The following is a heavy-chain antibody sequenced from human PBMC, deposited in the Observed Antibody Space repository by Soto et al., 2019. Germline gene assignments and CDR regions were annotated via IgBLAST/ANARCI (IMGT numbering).Heavy chain of an antibody. Sequence: QVHLQESGPGLVKASETLSLTCTVSGGSIRSYYWTWIRQPPGKGLELVGHIFYSGSTFYNPSLKSRVTISIHTSKSQFSLQLTAATAADTAVYYCARGAADTAMVDPWGQGTLVTVAS. V-gene: IGHV4-59*01. D-gene: IGHD5-18*01. CDR3: ARGAADTAMVDP. J-gene: IGHJ5*02. CDR2: IFYSGST. CDR1: GGSIRSYY.